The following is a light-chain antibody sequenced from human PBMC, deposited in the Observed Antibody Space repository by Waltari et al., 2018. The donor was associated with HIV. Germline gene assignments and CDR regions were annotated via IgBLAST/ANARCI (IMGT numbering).Light chain of an antibody. CDR2: GAS. CDR3: QQYNIWPPLT. V-gene: IGKV3-15*01. J-gene: IGKJ4*01. Sequence: DIVMMQSPGTRSVYPGERATLSCRASQSVSRNLAWYQQKPGQPPRLLIYGASTRATGIPARFSATGSGTEFTLTISSLQSEDFAVYYCQQYNIWPPLTFGGGTKVEMK. CDR1: QSVSRN.